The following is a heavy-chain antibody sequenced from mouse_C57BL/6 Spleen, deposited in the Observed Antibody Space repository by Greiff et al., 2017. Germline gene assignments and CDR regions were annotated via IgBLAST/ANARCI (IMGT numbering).Heavy chain of an antibody. CDR2: FYPGSGSI. V-gene: IGHV1-62-2*01. J-gene: IGHJ2*01. Sequence: VQRVESGAELVKPGASVKLSCMASGYTFTESTIHWVKQRSGQGLEWIGWFYPGSGSIKYNEKFQDKATLTADKSSSTVYMELSRLTSEDSAVYFCARHEEVLYYFDYWGQGTTLTVSS. CDR3: ARHEEVLYYFDY. D-gene: IGHD2-14*01. CDR1: GYTFTEST.